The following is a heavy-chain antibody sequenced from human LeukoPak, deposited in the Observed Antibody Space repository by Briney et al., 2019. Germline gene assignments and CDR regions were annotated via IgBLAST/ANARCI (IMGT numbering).Heavy chain of an antibody. CDR2: INHSGST. CDR3: ARQSSSNWYLDF. D-gene: IGHD6-13*01. J-gene: IGHJ4*02. Sequence: PSETLSLTCAVYGGSFSGYYWSWIRQPPGKGLEWIGEINHSGSTNYNPSLKSRVTISVDTSKNQFSLKLSSVTAADTAVYYCARQSSSNWYLDFWGQRTLVTVSS. CDR1: GGSFSGYY. V-gene: IGHV4-34*01.